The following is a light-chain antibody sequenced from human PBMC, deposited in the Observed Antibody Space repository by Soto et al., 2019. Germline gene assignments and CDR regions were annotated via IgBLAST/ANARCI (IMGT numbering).Light chain of an antibody. CDR1: SCDVGGYNY. CDR2: DVS. Sequence: QSALTQPRSASGSPGQSITISCTGTSCDVGGYNYVSWYQQHPAKAPKLIIFDVSKRPSGVPNRFSGSKSGNTASLTISGLRAEDEADYYCCSYVGRNTYVFGTGTKVTVL. J-gene: IGLJ1*01. CDR3: CSYVGRNTYV. V-gene: IGLV2-11*01.